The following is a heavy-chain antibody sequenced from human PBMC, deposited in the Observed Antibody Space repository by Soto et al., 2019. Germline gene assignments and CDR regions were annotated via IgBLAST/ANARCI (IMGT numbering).Heavy chain of an antibody. D-gene: IGHD2-21*02. CDR1: GGSISSYY. CDR2: IYYSGST. Sequence: SETLSLTCTVSGGSISSYYWSWIRQPPGKGLEWIGYIYYSGSTNYNPSLKSRVTISVDTSKNQFSLKLSSVTAADTAVYYCARVAYCGGDCYGPFDYWGQGTLVTVS. J-gene: IGHJ4*02. CDR3: ARVAYCGGDCYGPFDY. V-gene: IGHV4-59*01.